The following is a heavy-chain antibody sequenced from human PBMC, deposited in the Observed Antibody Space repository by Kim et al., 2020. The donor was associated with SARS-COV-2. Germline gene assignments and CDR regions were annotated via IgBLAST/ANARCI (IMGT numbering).Heavy chain of an antibody. V-gene: IGHV1-46*01. D-gene: IGHD3-3*01. J-gene: IGHJ6*02. CDR3: ARDRFSRTIFGVVITYYYYYGMDV. Sequence: ASVKVSCKASGYTFTSYYMHWVRQAPGQGLEWMGIINPSGGSTSYAQKFQGRVTMTRDTSTSTVYMELSSLRSEDTAVYYCARDRFSRTIFGVVITYYYYYGMDVWGQGTTVTVSS. CDR2: INPSGGST. CDR1: GYTFTSYY.